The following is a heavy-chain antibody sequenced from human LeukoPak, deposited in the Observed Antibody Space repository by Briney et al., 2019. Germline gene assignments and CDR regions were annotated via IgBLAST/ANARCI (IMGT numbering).Heavy chain of an antibody. Sequence: GGSLRLSCAASGFTFSSYGMHWVRQAPGKGLEWVAFIRYDGSNKYYADSVKGRFTISRDNSKNTLYLQMNSLRAEDTAVYYCAKVYSSSWFSKEGIFDYWGQGTLVTVSS. D-gene: IGHD6-13*01. CDR2: IRYDGSNK. CDR3: AKVYSSSWFSKEGIFDY. V-gene: IGHV3-30*02. CDR1: GFTFSSYG. J-gene: IGHJ4*02.